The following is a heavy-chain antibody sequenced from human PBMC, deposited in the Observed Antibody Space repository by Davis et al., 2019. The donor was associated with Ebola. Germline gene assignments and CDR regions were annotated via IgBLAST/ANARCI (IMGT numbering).Heavy chain of an antibody. Sequence: SETLSLTCTVSGGSISSYYWSWIRQPPGKGLEWIGEIYHSGSTNYNPSLKSRVTISVDKSKNQFSLKLSSVTAADTAVYYCARVNIVVVIAQGWFDPWGQGTLVTVSP. CDR1: GGSISSYY. CDR3: ARVNIVVVIAQGWFDP. J-gene: IGHJ5*02. CDR2: IYHSGST. D-gene: IGHD2-21*01. V-gene: IGHV4-59*12.